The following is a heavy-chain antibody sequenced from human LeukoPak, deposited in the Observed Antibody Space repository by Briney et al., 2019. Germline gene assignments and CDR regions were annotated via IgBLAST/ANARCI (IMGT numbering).Heavy chain of an antibody. CDR1: GYTFTGYY. J-gene: IGHJ5*02. V-gene: IGHV1-2*02. CDR3: ARAVGRYTSWLDP. Sequence: ASVKVSCKASGYTFTGYYVHWVRQAPGQGLEWMGWINPNSGGTNYAQKFQGRVTMTRDTSISTAYMELSSLRSEDTAVYYCARAVGRYTSWLDPWGQGTLVTVSS. D-gene: IGHD3-9*01. CDR2: INPNSGGT.